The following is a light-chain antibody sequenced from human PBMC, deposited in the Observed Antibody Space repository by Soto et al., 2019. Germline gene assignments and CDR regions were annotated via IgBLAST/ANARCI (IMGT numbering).Light chain of an antibody. CDR3: QEYNNWHPFT. Sequence: EIVMTQSPATLSVSPGERATLSCRASQSVSSKLAWYQQKPGQAPRLLIYGASTRATGIPARFSGSGSGTEFTLTISSLQSEDFAVYYCQEYNNWHPFTFGGGTKVEIK. CDR2: GAS. V-gene: IGKV3-15*01. CDR1: QSVSSK. J-gene: IGKJ4*01.